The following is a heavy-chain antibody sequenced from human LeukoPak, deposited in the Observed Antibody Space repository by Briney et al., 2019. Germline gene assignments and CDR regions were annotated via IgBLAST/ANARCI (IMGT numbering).Heavy chain of an antibody. V-gene: IGHV3-53*01. D-gene: IGHD3-22*01. CDR2: IYSGGST. CDR3: ARGAPPSIYDSSGYYFFDY. Sequence: PGGSLRLSCAASGFTVSSNYMSWVRQAPGKGLEWVSVIYSGGSTYYADSVKGRFTISRDNSKNTLYLQMNSLRAEDTAVYYCARGAPPSIYDSSGYYFFDYWGQGTLVTVPS. J-gene: IGHJ4*02. CDR1: GFTVSSNY.